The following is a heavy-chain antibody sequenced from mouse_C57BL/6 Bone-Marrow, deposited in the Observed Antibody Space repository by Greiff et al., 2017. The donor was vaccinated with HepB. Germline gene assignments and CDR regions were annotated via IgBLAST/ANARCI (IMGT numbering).Heavy chain of an antibody. J-gene: IGHJ3*01. CDR2: INPYNGGT. Sequence: VQLQQSGPVLVKPGASVKMSCKASGYTFTDYYMNWVKQSPGKSLEWIGVINPYNGGTSYNQKFKGKATLTVDKSSSTAYMQLNRLTSEDSAVSYSARGGNYYGNPAWFAYWGQETPVTVSA. V-gene: IGHV1-19*01. D-gene: IGHD2-1*01. CDR3: ARGGNYYGNPAWFAY. CDR1: GYTFTDYY.